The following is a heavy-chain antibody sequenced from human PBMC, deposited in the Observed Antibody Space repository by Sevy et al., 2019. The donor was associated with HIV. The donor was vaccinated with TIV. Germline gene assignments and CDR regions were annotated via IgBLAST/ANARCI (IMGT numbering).Heavy chain of an antibody. V-gene: IGHV4-39*01. CDR2: IYYSGST. D-gene: IGHD3-9*01. Sequence: SETLSLTCTVSGGSISSSSYYWGWIRQPPGKGLEWIGSIYYSGSTYYNPSLKSRVTISVDTSKNQFSLKLSSVTAADTAVYYCARRVNDILRHNWFDPWGQGTLVTVSS. J-gene: IGHJ5*02. CDR3: ARRVNDILRHNWFDP. CDR1: GGSISSSSYY.